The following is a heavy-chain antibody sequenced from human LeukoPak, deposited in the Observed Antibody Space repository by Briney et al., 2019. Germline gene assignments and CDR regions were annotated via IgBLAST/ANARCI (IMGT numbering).Heavy chain of an antibody. CDR1: GGSISSYY. D-gene: IGHD5-18*01. J-gene: IGHJ2*01. CDR2: IYYSGST. CDR3: ARGGTAMVPYWYFDL. Sequence: SETLSLTCTVSGGSISSYYWSWIRQPPGKGLEWIGYIYYSGSTNYNPSLKSRVTISVDTSKNQFSLKLSSVTAADTAVYYCARGGTAMVPYWYFDLWGRGTLDTVSS. V-gene: IGHV4-59*01.